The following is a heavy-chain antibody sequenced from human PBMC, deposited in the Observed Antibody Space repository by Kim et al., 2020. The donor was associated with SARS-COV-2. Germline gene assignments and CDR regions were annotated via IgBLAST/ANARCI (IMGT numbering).Heavy chain of an antibody. CDR2: TYHSGST. D-gene: IGHD3-10*01. V-gene: IGHV4-59*13. CDR3: ARSGTLNSGRVDDF. J-gene: IGHJ4*02. CDR1: GDSIGSDY. Sequence: SETLSLICTVSGDSIGSDYWSWMRQPPGRRLEWIGYTYHSGSTYYNPSFESRVSISVYSSKNQFSLRLTSVTAADTAVYYCARSGTLNSGRVDDFWGQGILVTVSS.